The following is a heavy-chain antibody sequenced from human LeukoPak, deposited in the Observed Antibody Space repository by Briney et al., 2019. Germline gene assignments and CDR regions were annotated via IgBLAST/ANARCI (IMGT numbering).Heavy chain of an antibody. CDR3: ATGVGYYDSSGHLRGFDP. CDR2: ISPSGDKT. D-gene: IGHD3-22*01. J-gene: IGHJ5*02. V-gene: IGHV1-46*01. CDR1: GYTFTNHY. Sequence: ASVKVSCKASGYTFTNHYMHWVRQAPGQGLEWLGLISPSGDKTWNAQKFQGRVTMTRDMSTSTDYLELSSLRSEDTAVYYCATGVGYYDSSGHLRGFDPWGQGTLVTVSS.